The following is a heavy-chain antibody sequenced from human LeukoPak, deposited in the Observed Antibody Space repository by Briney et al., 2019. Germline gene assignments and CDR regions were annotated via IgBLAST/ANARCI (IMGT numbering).Heavy chain of an antibody. CDR3: AKRGIVIRAVIIVGFHKEAYYFDS. CDR2: ISGSGGST. CDR1: GITLSNYG. D-gene: IGHD3-10*01. Sequence: GGSLRLSCAVSGITLSNYGMSWVRQAPGKGLEWVAGISGSGGSTNYADSVKGRFTISRDNPKNTLYLQMNSLRAEDTAVYFCAKRGIVIRAVIIVGFHKEAYYFDSWGQGALATVSS. J-gene: IGHJ4*02. V-gene: IGHV3-23*01.